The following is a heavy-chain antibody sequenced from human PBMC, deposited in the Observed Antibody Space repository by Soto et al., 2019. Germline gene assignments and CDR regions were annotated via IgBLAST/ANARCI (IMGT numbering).Heavy chain of an antibody. V-gene: IGHV4-39*01. D-gene: IGHD2-2*02. CDR2: IYYGGSS. Sequence: PAETLSLTCDVSGGAISGSNSYWAGIRQPPGKGRGCIGNIYYGGSSYYNTSLKSRVTICVDTSNKQFCLKLRSMTAADTAVYYCASLPRCYTGHGGGSYIDYWGQRTLVTVSS. CDR1: GGAISGSNSY. CDR3: ASLPRCYTGHGGGSYIDY. J-gene: IGHJ4*02.